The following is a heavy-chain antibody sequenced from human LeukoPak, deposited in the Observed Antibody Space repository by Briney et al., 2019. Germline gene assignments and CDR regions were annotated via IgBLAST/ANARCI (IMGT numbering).Heavy chain of an antibody. Sequence: SQTLSLTCTVSGGSISSGSYYWSWIRQPAGKGLEWIGRIYTSGSTNYNPSLKSRVTISVDTSKNQFSLKLSSVTAADTAVYYCARSSLSGSSWYFDYWGQGTLVTVSS. J-gene: IGHJ4*02. V-gene: IGHV4-61*02. CDR2: IYTSGST. D-gene: IGHD6-13*01. CDR3: ARSSLSGSSWYFDY. CDR1: GGSISSGSYY.